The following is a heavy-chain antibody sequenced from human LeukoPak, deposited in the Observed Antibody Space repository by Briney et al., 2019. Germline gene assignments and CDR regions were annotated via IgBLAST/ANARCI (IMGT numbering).Heavy chain of an antibody. CDR2: INARGDTT. J-gene: IGHJ1*01. D-gene: IGHD2-21*01. CDR1: GFTVSNNY. CDR3: TKGGGADFFHH. V-gene: IGHV3-23*01. Sequence: GGSLRLSCAASGFTVSNNYMSWVRRAPGKGLEWVSSINARGDTTYYADSVKGRFTISSDNSKNTLYLQMSSLRVEDTALYYCTKGGGADFFHHWGQGTLVTVSS.